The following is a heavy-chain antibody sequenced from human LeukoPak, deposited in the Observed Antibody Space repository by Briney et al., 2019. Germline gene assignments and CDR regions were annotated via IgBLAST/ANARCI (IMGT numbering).Heavy chain of an antibody. CDR3: AREVYGDDAFDV. CDR1: GFTVSSNY. D-gene: IGHD4-17*01. Sequence: GGSLRLSCAASGFTVSSNYMSWVRQAPGKGLEWVSVVYSGGRTYYADSVKGRFTISRDNSKNTLYLQMNSLRAEDTAVYYCAREVYGDDAFDVWGQGTMVTVSS. CDR2: VYSGGRT. V-gene: IGHV3-53*01. J-gene: IGHJ3*01.